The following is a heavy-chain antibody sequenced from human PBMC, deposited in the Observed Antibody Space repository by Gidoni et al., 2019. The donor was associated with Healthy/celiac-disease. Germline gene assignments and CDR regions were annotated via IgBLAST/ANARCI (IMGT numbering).Heavy chain of an antibody. J-gene: IGHJ5*02. V-gene: IGHV3-9*01. D-gene: IGHD3-22*01. Sequence: EVTLVESGGGLVHPGRSLRLSCEAPGFPFDDYALHWARQAPGKGLEWVSGISWNSGSIGYADSVKGRFTISRDNAKNSLYLQMNSLRAEDTALYYCARGYYYDSSGSRGSPWFDPWGQGTLVTVSS. CDR1: GFPFDDYA. CDR2: ISWNSGSI. CDR3: ARGYYYDSSGSRGSPWFDP.